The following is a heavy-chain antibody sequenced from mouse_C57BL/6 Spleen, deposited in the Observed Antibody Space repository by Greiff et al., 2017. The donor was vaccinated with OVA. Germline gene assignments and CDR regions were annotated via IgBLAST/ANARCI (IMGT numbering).Heavy chain of an antibody. V-gene: IGHV1-69*01. CDR3: ARGAYDYDGWYFDV. J-gene: IGHJ1*03. CDR1: GYTFTSYW. Sequence: QVQLQQPGAELVMPGASVKLSCKASGYTFTSYWMHWVKQRPGQGLEWIGEIDPSDSYTNYNQKFKGKSTLTVDKSSSTAYMQLSSLTSEDSAVYYCARGAYDYDGWYFDVWGTGTTVTVSS. CDR2: IDPSDSYT. D-gene: IGHD2-4*01.